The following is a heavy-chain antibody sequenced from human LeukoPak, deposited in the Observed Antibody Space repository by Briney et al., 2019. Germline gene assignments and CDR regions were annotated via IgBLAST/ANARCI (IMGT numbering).Heavy chain of an antibody. CDR1: GFTFSDYY. D-gene: IGHD6-13*01. CDR2: ISSTGSTI. V-gene: IGHV3-11*04. Sequence: PGGSLRLSCAASGFTFSDYYMSWIRQAPGKGLEWISYISSTGSTIYYAGSVKGRFTISRDNAKNSLYLQMNSLRAEDTAVYYCARDRYSSSWTIDYWGQGTLVTVSS. CDR3: ARDRYSSSWTIDY. J-gene: IGHJ4*02.